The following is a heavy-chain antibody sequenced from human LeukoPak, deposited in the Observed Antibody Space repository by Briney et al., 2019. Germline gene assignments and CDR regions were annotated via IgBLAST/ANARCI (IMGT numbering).Heavy chain of an antibody. J-gene: IGHJ6*03. Sequence: SETLSLTCTVSGGFISSYYWSWIRQPPGKGLEWIGYIYYSGSTNYNPSLKSRVTISVDTSKNQFSLKLSSVTAADTAVYYCARGRAVAGHGNYYYYMDVWGKGTTVTISS. V-gene: IGHV4-59*01. CDR1: GGFISSYY. CDR2: IYYSGST. CDR3: ARGRAVAGHGNYYYYMDV. D-gene: IGHD6-19*01.